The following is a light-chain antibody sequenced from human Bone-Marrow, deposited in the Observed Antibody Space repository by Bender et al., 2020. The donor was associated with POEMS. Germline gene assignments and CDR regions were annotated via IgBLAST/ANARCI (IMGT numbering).Light chain of an antibody. CDR1: SSKFGSYP. V-gene: IGLV1-44*01. Sequence: QSVLTQPPSASGTPRQRVTISCSGSSSKFGSYPVNWYQQLPGAAPKLVIFNNSQRPSGVPDRFSGSNSGTSASLAISGLLSDDEADFYCVTWDDSLNGWVFGGGTKLTVL. CDR2: NNS. J-gene: IGLJ3*02. CDR3: VTWDDSLNGWV.